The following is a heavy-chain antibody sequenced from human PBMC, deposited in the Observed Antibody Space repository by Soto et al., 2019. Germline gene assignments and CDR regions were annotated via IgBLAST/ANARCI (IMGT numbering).Heavy chain of an antibody. D-gene: IGHD3-9*01. V-gene: IGHV1-18*01. CDR1: GYTFTSHG. Sequence: QVQLVQSGGEVKKPGASVKVSCKASGYTFTSHGISWVRQAPGQGLEWMGWISTYNGKTDYAQKFQGRVTMTADTRTTTGYMEVTGLRSDDTAVYYCARLLTEGVTYREDAFDIWGQGTKVTVSS. CDR2: ISTYNGKT. J-gene: IGHJ3*02. CDR3: ARLLTEGVTYREDAFDI.